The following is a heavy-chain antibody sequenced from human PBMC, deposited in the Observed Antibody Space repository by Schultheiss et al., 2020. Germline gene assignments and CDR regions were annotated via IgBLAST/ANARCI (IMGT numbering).Heavy chain of an antibody. D-gene: IGHD2-2*01. CDR1: GGSISSYY. J-gene: IGHJ2*01. CDR3: ARATCHCSSTSCYGHFDL. CDR2: IYYSGST. Sequence: SATLSLTCTVSGGSISSYYWSWIRQHPGKGLEWIGYIYYSGSTYYNPSLKSRVTISVDTSKNQFSLKLSSVTAADTAVYYCARATCHCSSTSCYGHFDLWGRGTLVTVSS. V-gene: IGHV4-59*06.